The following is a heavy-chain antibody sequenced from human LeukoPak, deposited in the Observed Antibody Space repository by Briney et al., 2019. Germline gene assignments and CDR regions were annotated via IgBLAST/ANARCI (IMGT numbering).Heavy chain of an antibody. J-gene: IGHJ4*02. D-gene: IGHD2-21*01. V-gene: IGHV3-23*01. CDR3: AKGRKFGGVDY. CDR1: GFTFSSHA. Sequence: GGSLRLSCAASGFTFSSHAMSWVRQAPGKGLEWVSAISDSDGSTYYADSVKGRFTISRDNSKNTLYLQMNSLRAEDTAVYYCAKGRKFGGVDYWGQGTLVTVSS. CDR2: ISDSDGST.